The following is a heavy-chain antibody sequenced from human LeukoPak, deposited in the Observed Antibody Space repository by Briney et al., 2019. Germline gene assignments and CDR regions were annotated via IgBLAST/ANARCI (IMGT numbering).Heavy chain of an antibody. CDR2: ISYDGSNQ. V-gene: IGHV3-30*03. Sequence: PGRTLRLSCTTSGFTVSSYSLHCVRHAPGKGLEWLTLISYDGSNQYYADSVKGRFTISRDNSKSTLYLQMNSLRAADTAVYFCARDSLRTALHFMDVWGKGTTVTVS. CDR3: ARDSLRTALHFMDV. CDR1: GFTVSSYS. D-gene: IGHD2-8*01. J-gene: IGHJ6*03.